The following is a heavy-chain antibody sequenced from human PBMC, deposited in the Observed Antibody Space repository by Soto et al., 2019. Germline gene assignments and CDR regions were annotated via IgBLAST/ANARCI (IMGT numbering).Heavy chain of an antibody. J-gene: IGHJ4*02. V-gene: IGHV1-69*13. D-gene: IGHD5-18*01. CDR1: GGTFSSYA. CDR3: ARGMGYSYGSSVDY. Sequence: VASVKVSCKASGGTFSSYAISWVRQAPGQGLEWMGGIIPIFGTANYAQKFQGRVTITADESTSKAYMELSSLRSEDTAVYYCARGMGYSYGSSVDYWGQGTLVTVSS. CDR2: IIPIFGTA.